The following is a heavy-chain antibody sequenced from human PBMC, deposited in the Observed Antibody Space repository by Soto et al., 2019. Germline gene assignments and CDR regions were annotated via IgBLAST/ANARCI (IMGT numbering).Heavy chain of an antibody. J-gene: IGHJ3*02. Sequence: PGESLKISCKISGKAFTSFWVVWVRQMPGRGLEWMGNIYPGDSDTRYTPPFQGQVTISADKSTNTAYLQWHSLQASDTALYYCAKQDDMGALEIWGQGTKVTVSS. CDR3: AKQDDMGALEI. CDR2: IYPGDSDT. V-gene: IGHV5-51*01. CDR1: GKAFTSFW. D-gene: IGHD3-22*01.